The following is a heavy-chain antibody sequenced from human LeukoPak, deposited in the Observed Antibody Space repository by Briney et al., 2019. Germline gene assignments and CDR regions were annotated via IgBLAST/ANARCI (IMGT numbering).Heavy chain of an antibody. Sequence: TSETLSLTCTVSGGSISSYYWSWIRQPPGKGLEWIGYIYYSGSTNYNPSLKSRVTIPVDTSKNQFSLKLSSVTAADTAVYYCARGPPGIAVATLGFDPWGQGTLVTVSS. J-gene: IGHJ5*02. D-gene: IGHD6-19*01. V-gene: IGHV4-59*08. CDR2: IYYSGST. CDR3: ARGPPGIAVATLGFDP. CDR1: GGSISSYY.